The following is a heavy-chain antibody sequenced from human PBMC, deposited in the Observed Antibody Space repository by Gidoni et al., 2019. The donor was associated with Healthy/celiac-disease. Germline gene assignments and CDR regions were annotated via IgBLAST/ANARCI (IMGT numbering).Heavy chain of an antibody. CDR3: ARDVKIAVTGDWFNP. CDR1: GGSISSGSYY. J-gene: IGHJ5*02. V-gene: IGHV4-61*02. Sequence: PGLVKPSQTLSLSCSVSGGSISSGSYYWSWIRQPAGKGLEWIGRIYPSRSTNYTPSLKSRVTIPVDTSKIRYSLKLSSVTAADTAVYYCARDVKIAVTGDWFNPGGRGTLVTFSS. D-gene: IGHD6-19*01. CDR2: IYPSRST.